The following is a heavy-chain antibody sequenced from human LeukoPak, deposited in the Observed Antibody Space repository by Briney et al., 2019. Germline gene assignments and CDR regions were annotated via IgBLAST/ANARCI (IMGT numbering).Heavy chain of an antibody. V-gene: IGHV5-51*01. CDR2: IYPGDSNT. D-gene: IGHD6-19*01. CDR1: GYSFTSYW. J-gene: IGHJ4*02. Sequence: GESLKIPCKGSGYSFTSYWIGWVRQMPGKGLEWMGIIYPGDSNTKYSPSFQGQVTMSADKSISTVYLQWSSLKAPDTGMYYCARRLTSGWYFDYWGQGTLVTVSS. CDR3: ARRLTSGWYFDY.